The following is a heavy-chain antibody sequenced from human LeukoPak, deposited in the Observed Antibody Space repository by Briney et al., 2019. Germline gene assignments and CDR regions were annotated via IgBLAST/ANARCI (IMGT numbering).Heavy chain of an antibody. D-gene: IGHD6-13*01. CDR1: GFTFSSYG. Sequence: GGSLRLSCAASGFTFSSYGMHWVRQAPGKGLEWVAVIWYDGSNKYYADSVKGRFTISRDNSKNTLYLQMNSLRAEDTAVYYCAREIAAAGTRDFDYWGQGTLVTVSS. J-gene: IGHJ4*02. CDR2: IWYDGSNK. CDR3: AREIAAAGTRDFDY. V-gene: IGHV3-33*01.